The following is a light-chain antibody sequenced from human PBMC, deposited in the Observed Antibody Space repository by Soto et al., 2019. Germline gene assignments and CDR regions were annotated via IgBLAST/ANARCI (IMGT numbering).Light chain of an antibody. J-gene: IGLJ1*01. V-gene: IGLV2-14*01. CDR1: SSDIGGYDY. Sequence: QSALAQPASVPGSPGRSITISCTGTSSDIGGYDYVSWYQQRPGKAPKLMIYEVRYRPSGVSNRFSGSKSGNMASLTISGLQAEDEADYYCCSYTRTSNHYFFGSGTKVTVL. CDR2: EVR. CDR3: CSYTRTSNHYF.